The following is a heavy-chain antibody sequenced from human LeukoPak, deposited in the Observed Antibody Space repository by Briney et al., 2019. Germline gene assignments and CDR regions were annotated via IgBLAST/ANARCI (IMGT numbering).Heavy chain of an antibody. J-gene: IGHJ4*02. D-gene: IGHD2-2*01. CDR1: GCTFSSYA. Sequence: PGGSLRLSCAASGCTFSSYAMSWVRQAPGKGLEWVSAISGSGGSTYYADSVKGRFTISRDNSKNTRYLQMNSLRAEDTAVYYCAKATRGYCSSTSCLINDYWGQGTLVTVSS. CDR3: AKATRGYCSSTSCLINDY. CDR2: ISGSGGST. V-gene: IGHV3-23*01.